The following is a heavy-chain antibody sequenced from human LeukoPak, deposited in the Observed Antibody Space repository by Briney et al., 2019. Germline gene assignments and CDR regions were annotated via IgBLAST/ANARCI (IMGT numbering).Heavy chain of an antibody. CDR1: GGSISSSSYY. J-gene: IGHJ4*02. D-gene: IGHD6-13*01. CDR3: ARLSSSWVDIDY. Sequence: SETLSLTCTVSGGSISSSSYYWGWIRQPPGKGLEWIGSIYYSGSTYYNPSLKSRVTISVDTSKNQFSLKLSSVTAADTAVYYCARLSSSWVDIDYWGQGTLVTVSS. CDR2: IYYSGST. V-gene: IGHV4-39*07.